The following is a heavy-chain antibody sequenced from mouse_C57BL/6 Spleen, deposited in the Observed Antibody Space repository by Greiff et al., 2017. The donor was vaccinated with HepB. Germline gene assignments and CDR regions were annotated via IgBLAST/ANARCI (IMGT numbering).Heavy chain of an antibody. V-gene: IGHV1-72*01. Sequence: VQLQQPGAELVKPGASVKLSCKASGYTFTSYWMHWVKQRPGRGLEWIGRIDPNSGGTKYNEKFKSKATLPVDKPSSTAYMHLSSLTSEDSAVYYCARSADGYYHDAMDYWGQGTSVTVSS. CDR1: GYTFTSYW. J-gene: IGHJ4*01. CDR3: ARSADGYYHDAMDY. CDR2: IDPNSGGT. D-gene: IGHD2-3*01.